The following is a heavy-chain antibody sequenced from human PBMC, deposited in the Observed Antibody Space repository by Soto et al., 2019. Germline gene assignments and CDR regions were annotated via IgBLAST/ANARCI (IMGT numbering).Heavy chain of an antibody. CDR1: GGSVSSGSYY. D-gene: IGHD1-26*01. CDR3: ARTMVGARAGYFDY. V-gene: IGHV4-61*01. J-gene: IGHJ4*02. Sequence: SETLSLTCTVSGGSVSSGSYYWSWIRQPPGKGLEWIGYIYYSGSTNYNPSLKSRVTISVDTSKNQFSLKLSSVTAADTAVYYCARTMVGARAGYFDYWGRGTLVNVSS. CDR2: IYYSGST.